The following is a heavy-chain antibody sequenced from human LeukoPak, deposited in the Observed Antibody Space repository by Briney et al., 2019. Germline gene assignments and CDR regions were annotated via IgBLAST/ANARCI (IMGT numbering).Heavy chain of an antibody. Sequence: GGSLRLSCAASGFTFSTYAMHWVRQAPGKGLEGVAVIWYDGSNKNYVDSVKGRFTISRDNAKNTLYLQMNGLRAEDTAVYYCARVDGAMGSLDYWGQGMLVTVSS. CDR1: GFTFSTYA. CDR3: ARVDGAMGSLDY. V-gene: IGHV3-33*01. D-gene: IGHD5-18*01. CDR2: IWYDGSNK. J-gene: IGHJ4*02.